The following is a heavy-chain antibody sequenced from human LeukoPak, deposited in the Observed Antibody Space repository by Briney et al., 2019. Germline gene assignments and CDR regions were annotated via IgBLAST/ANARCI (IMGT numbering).Heavy chain of an antibody. Sequence: SETLSLTCTVSGGSISSYYWSWIRQPPGKGLEWIGYIYYSGSTNYNPSLKSRVTISVDTSKNQFSLKLSSVTAADTAVYYCARDIWNDGTGYWGQGTLVTVSS. D-gene: IGHD1-1*01. CDR1: GGSISSYY. V-gene: IGHV4-59*01. CDR2: IYYSGST. J-gene: IGHJ4*02. CDR3: ARDIWNDGTGY.